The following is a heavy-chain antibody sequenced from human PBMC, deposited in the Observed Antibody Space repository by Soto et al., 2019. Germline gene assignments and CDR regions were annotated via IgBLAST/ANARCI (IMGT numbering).Heavy chain of an antibody. CDR3: ARDRQPDGLWTFDY. CDR1: GSTISAYT. CDR2: IFSGGGGT. D-gene: IGHD1-1*01. J-gene: IGHJ4*02. V-gene: IGHV3-23*01. Sequence: GESLKISCSASGSTISAYTMGWVRLSTGKGLEWVSTIFSGGGGTQFADSVTGRFSIPRDNSRNQMYLQMNSLRVDDTALYYYARDRQPDGLWTFDYWGRGVLVTVSS.